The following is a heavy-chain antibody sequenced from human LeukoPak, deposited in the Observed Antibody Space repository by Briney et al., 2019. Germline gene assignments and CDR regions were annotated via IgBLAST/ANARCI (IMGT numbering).Heavy chain of an antibody. CDR3: ARHFGEIYDSSGHYYLDY. Sequence: SETLSLTCTVSGGSISSYYWSWIRQPPGKGLEWIGYIYYSGSTNYNPSLKGRVTISVDTSKNQFSLKLSSVTAADTAVYYCARHFGEIYDSSGHYYLDYWGQGILVTVSS. V-gene: IGHV4-59*01. J-gene: IGHJ4*02. CDR2: IYYSGST. CDR1: GGSISSYY. D-gene: IGHD3-22*01.